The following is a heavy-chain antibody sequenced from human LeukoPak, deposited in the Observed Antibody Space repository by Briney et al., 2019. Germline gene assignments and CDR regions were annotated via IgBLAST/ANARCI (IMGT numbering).Heavy chain of an antibody. D-gene: IGHD2-21*02. CDR2: IIPIFGTA. V-gene: IGHV1-69*13. Sequence: SVKVSCKASGGTFSSYAISWVRQAPGQGLEWMGGIIPIFGTANYAQKFQGRVTITADESTSTAYMELSSLRSEDTAVYYCARDHERYCGGDCYAPAYWGQGTLVTVSS. J-gene: IGHJ4*02. CDR3: ARDHERYCGGDCYAPAY. CDR1: GGTFSSYA.